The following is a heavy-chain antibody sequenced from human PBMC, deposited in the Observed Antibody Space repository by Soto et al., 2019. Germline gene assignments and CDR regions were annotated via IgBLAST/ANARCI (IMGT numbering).Heavy chain of an antibody. CDR3: ERDSVDCSSTSCSWDYYYYYMGV. J-gene: IGHJ6*03. V-gene: IGHV3-21*01. D-gene: IGHD2-2*01. CDR2: ISSSSSYI. CDR1: GFTFSSYS. Sequence: EVQLVESGGGLVKPGGSLRLSCAASGFTFSSYSMNWVRQAPGKGLEWVSSISSSSSYIYYADSVKGRFTISRDNAKNLLYLQIHSLGAQDAAVYYCERDSVDCSSTSCSWDYYYYYMGVWGKGTTVTVSS.